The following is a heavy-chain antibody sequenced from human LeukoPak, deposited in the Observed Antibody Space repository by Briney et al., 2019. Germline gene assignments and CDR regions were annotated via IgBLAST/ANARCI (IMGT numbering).Heavy chain of an antibody. CDR2: IYYSGST. J-gene: IGHJ4*02. Sequence: GSLRLSCAASGFTFNNYGMSWIRLPPGKGLEWIGYIYYSGSTNYNPSLKSRVTISVDTSKNQFSLKLSSVTAADTAVYYCARVSSPEGVNFDYWGQGTLVTVPS. D-gene: IGHD3-16*01. CDR1: GFTFNNYG. V-gene: IGHV4-59*01. CDR3: ARVSSPEGVNFDY.